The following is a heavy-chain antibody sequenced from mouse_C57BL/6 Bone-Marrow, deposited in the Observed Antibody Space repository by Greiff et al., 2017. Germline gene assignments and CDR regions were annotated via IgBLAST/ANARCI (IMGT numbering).Heavy chain of an antibody. Sequence: EVQLVESGPELVKPGASVKMSCKASGYTFTDYNMHWVKQSHGKSLEWIGYINPNNGGTSYNQKFKGKATLTVNKSSSTSYMELRSLTSADSAVYYCARCFITTVVATDYYAMDYWGQGTSVTVSS. V-gene: IGHV1-22*01. CDR2: INPNNGGT. CDR1: GYTFTDYN. J-gene: IGHJ4*01. CDR3: ARCFITTVVATDYYAMDY. D-gene: IGHD1-1*01.